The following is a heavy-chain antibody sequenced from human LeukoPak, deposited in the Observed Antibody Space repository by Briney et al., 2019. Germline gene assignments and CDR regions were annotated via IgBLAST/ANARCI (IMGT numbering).Heavy chain of an antibody. CDR2: ISGSADTT. J-gene: IGHJ4*02. CDR3: AKRGSSSSAFRTDF. V-gene: IGHV3-23*01. Sequence: GGSLRLSCAASGFTFSGYAMSWVRQAPGKGLEWVSSISGSADTTYNADSVKGRFTISGDNSKNTLYLQMNSLRTEDTAVYYCAKRGSSSSAFRTDFWGQGTLVTVSS. D-gene: IGHD6-6*01. CDR1: GFTFSGYA.